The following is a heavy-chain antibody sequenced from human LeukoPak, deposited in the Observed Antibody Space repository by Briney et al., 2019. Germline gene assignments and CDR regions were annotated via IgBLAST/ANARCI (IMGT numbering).Heavy chain of an antibody. Sequence: GGSLRLSCAASGFTFSSYSMNWVRQAPGKGLEWVSYISSSSSTIYYADSVKGRFTISRDNSKNTLYLQMNSLRAEDTAVYYCAKAGVDTAMVTNLDYWGQGTLVTVSS. D-gene: IGHD5-18*01. V-gene: IGHV3-48*01. CDR2: ISSSSSTI. CDR3: AKAGVDTAMVTNLDY. J-gene: IGHJ4*02. CDR1: GFTFSSYS.